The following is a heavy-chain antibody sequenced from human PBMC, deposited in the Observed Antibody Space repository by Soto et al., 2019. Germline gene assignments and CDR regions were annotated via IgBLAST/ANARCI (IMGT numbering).Heavy chain of an antibody. CDR1: GGTFSSYT. V-gene: IGHV1-69*02. CDR3: AGAEGDYEFDY. J-gene: IGHJ4*02. CDR2: IIPILDIA. Sequence: QVQLVQSGAEVKKPGPSVKVSCKASGGTFSSYTISWVRQAPGQGLEWMGRIIPILDIANYAQKFQGRVTITADKSTSTAYMELSSLRSEDTAMYYCAGAEGDYEFDYWGQGTLVTVSS. D-gene: IGHD4-17*01.